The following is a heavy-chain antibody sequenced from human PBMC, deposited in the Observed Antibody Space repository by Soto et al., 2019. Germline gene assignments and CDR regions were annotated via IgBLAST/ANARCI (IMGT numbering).Heavy chain of an antibody. J-gene: IGHJ5*02. CDR2: IYYSGST. Sequence: SSETLSLTCTVSGGSIPSSSYYWAWIRKPPGKGLEWIGSIYYSGSTYYNPSLKSRVTISVDTSKNQFSLKLSSVTAADTAVYYCARSWYYYDSWLDPWGQGTLVTVS. V-gene: IGHV4-39*01. CDR1: GGSIPSSSYY. D-gene: IGHD3-22*01. CDR3: ARSWYYYDSWLDP.